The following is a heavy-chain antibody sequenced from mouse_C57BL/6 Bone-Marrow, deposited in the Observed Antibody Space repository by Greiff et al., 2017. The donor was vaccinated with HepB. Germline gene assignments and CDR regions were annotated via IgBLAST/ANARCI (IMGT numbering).Heavy chain of an antibody. D-gene: IGHD1-1*01. J-gene: IGHJ3*01. V-gene: IGHV3-6*01. CDR3: ARGSSSAWFAY. Sequence: EVQLQQSGPGLVKPSQSLSLTCSVTGYSITSGYYWNWIRQFPGNKLEWLGYISYDGSNNYNPSLKNRITITRDTSKNQFFLKLNSVTTEDTATYYCARGSSSAWFAYWGQGTLVTVSA. CDR2: ISYDGSN. CDR1: GYSITSGYY.